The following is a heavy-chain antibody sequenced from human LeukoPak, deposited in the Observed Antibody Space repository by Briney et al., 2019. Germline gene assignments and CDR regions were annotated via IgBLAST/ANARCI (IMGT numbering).Heavy chain of an antibody. Sequence: GGSLRLSCAASGFTFSSYGIHWVRQAPGKGLEWVAVISYDGSNKYYADSAKGRFTISRDNSKNTLYLQMNSLRAEDTAVYYCAKDYYDSSGYHDYWGQGTLVTVSS. CDR1: GFTFSSYG. CDR3: AKDYYDSSGYHDY. J-gene: IGHJ4*02. V-gene: IGHV3-30*18. D-gene: IGHD3-22*01. CDR2: ISYDGSNK.